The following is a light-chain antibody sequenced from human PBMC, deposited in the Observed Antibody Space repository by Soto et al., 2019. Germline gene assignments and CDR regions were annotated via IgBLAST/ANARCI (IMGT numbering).Light chain of an antibody. CDR2: DVS. J-gene: IGLJ1*01. V-gene: IGLV2-14*01. CDR1: NSDVGGYNY. Sequence: QSVLTQPASVSGSPGQSITISCTGTNSDVGGYNYVSWYQQHPGKAPKLIIYDVSNRPSGVSNRFSGSKSGNTASLTISGLQAEDEADYYCNSYTTSSTPGYVFGTGTKVTVL. CDR3: NSYTTSSTPGYV.